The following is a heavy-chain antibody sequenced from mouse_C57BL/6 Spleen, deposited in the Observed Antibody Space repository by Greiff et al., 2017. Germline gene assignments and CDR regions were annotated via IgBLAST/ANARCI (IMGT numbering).Heavy chain of an antibody. CDR1: GYTFTDYE. CDR2: IDPETGGT. V-gene: IGHV1-15*01. J-gene: IGHJ3*01. D-gene: IGHD1-1*01. Sequence: QVQLQQSGAELVRPGASVTLSCKASGYTFTDYEMHWVKQTPVHGLEWIGAIDPETGGTAYNQKFKGKAILTADKSSSTAYMELRSLTSEDSAVYYCTRYYYGSSRFFAYWGQGTLVTVSA. CDR3: TRYYYGSSRFFAY.